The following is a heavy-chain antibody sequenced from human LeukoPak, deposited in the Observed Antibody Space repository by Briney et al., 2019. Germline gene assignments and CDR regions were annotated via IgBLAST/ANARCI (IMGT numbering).Heavy chain of an antibody. CDR2: ISGSGGST. J-gene: IGHJ4*02. CDR1: GFTFSSYG. Sequence: GGSLRLSCAASGFTFSSYGMSWVRQAPGKGLEWVSAISGSGGSTYYADSVKGRFTISRDNSKNTLYLQMNSLRAEDTAVYYCAKVYLPVHGSGSYYFDYWGQGTLVTVSS. V-gene: IGHV3-23*01. CDR3: AKVYLPVHGSGSYYFDY. D-gene: IGHD3-10*01.